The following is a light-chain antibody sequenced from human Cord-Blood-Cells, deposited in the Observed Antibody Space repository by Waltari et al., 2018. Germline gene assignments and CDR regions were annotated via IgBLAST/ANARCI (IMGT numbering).Light chain of an antibody. J-gene: IGLJ2*01. Sequence: QSALTQPASVSGSPGQSITISCTGTSSDVGGYNYVSWYQQHPGKAPKLMIYDVSKRPSGVSNRFSGSKSGNTASLTISGLQAEDEADYYCSSYPSSSTRFGGGTKLTVL. V-gene: IGLV2-14*01. CDR1: SSDVGGYNY. CDR2: DVS. CDR3: SSYPSSSTR.